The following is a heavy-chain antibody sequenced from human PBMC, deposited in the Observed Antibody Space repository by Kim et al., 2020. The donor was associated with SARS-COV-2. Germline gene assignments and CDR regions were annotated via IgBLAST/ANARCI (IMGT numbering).Heavy chain of an antibody. Sequence: SETLSLTCTVSGGSISSSSYYWGWIRQPPGKGLEWIGSIYYSGSTYYNPSLKSRVTISVDTSKNQFSLKLSSVTAADTAVYYCARHKDYYDSSGYQGNWFDPWGQGTLVTVSS. CDR3: ARHKDYYDSSGYQGNWFDP. D-gene: IGHD3-22*01. CDR2: IYYSGST. V-gene: IGHV4-39*01. CDR1: GGSISSSSYY. J-gene: IGHJ5*02.